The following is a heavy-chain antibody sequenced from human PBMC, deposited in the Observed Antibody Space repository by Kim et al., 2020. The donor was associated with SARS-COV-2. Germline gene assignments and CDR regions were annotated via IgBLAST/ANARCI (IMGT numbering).Heavy chain of an antibody. J-gene: IGHJ4*02. D-gene: IGHD6-19*01. CDR2: INHSGST. V-gene: IGHV4-34*01. Sequence: SETLSLTCAIYGGSFSGFYWSWIRQTPGKGLEWIGKINHSGSTNYNPSLKSRVTISVDTSKNQFSLRLTSVTAADTGVYYCARGPGSSSDWGQGTLITVSS. CDR3: ARGPGSSSD. CDR1: GGSFSGFY.